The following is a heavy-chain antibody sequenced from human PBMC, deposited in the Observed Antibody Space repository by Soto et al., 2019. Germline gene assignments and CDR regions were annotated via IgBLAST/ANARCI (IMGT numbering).Heavy chain of an antibody. CDR2: VSGSGNTQ. J-gene: IGHJ4*02. CDR1: GFSFRSYS. CDR3: ARDPKSGNQKLYFDY. Sequence: EVQLVESGGNLVQPGGSLRLSCVASGFSFRSYSMNWVRQAPGKGPEWVAYVSGSGNTQYYADSVKGRFTISRDNAMQSLYLQLNSLRDEDRAVYYCARDPKSGNQKLYFDYWGQGALVTVSS. D-gene: IGHD1-26*01. V-gene: IGHV3-48*02.